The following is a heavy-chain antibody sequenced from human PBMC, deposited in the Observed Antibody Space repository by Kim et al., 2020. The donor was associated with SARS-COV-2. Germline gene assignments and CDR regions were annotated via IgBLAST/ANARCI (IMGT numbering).Heavy chain of an antibody. J-gene: IGHJ6*02. CDR3: AKDTWGWLRFRGMDV. Sequence: GGSLRLSCAASGFTFSSYGMHWVRQAPGKGLEWVAVISYDGSNKYYADSVKGRFTISRDNSKNTLYLQMNSLRAEDTAVYYCAKDTWGWLRFRGMDVWGQGTTVTVSS. V-gene: IGHV3-30*18. D-gene: IGHD5-12*01. CDR1: GFTFSSYG. CDR2: ISYDGSNK.